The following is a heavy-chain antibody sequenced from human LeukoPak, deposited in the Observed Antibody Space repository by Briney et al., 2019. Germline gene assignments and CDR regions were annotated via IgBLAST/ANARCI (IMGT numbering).Heavy chain of an antibody. CDR3: ARDTYGSDY. D-gene: IGHD3-10*01. CDR2: ITARTGDT. Sequence: ASVKVSCKASAYTFTGYYMHWVRQAPGQGLEWMGKITARTGDTTYAQTFQDRVTMTRDTSTSTVYMQLSRLRSDDTAVYYCARDTYGSDYWGQGTLVTVSA. J-gene: IGHJ4*02. V-gene: IGHV1-46*01. CDR1: AYTFTGYY.